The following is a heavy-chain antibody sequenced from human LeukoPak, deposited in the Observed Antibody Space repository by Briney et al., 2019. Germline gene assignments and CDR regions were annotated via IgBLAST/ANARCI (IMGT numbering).Heavy chain of an antibody. V-gene: IGHV3-30*02. CDR2: MRYDGSNK. CDR1: GFTFSSYG. Sequence: GGSLRLSCTASGFTFSSYGMHWVRQAPGKGLEWVAFMRYDGSNKYYADSVKRRFTISRDNSKNTLYLQMNSLRAEDTAVYYCAKDPQKWESYFDYWGQGTLVTVSS. CDR3: AKDPQKWESYFDY. D-gene: IGHD1-26*01. J-gene: IGHJ4*02.